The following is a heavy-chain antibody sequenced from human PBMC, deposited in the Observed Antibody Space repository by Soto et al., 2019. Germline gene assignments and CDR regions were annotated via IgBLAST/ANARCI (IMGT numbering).Heavy chain of an antibody. D-gene: IGHD2-21*02. CDR1: GGTFSSYT. CDR2: IIPILGIA. Sequence: QVQLVQSGAEVKKPGSSVKVSCKASGGTFSSYTISWVRQAPGQGLEWMGRIIPILGIANYAQKFQGRVTITADKSTSTDYMELSSLRSEDTAVYYCARSDVVVTAILGYWGQGTLVTVSS. V-gene: IGHV1-69*02. J-gene: IGHJ4*02. CDR3: ARSDVVVTAILGY.